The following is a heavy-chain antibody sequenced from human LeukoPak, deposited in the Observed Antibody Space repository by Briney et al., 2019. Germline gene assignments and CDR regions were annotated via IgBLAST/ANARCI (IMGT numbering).Heavy chain of an antibody. CDR3: ARGDYALAPADRYFDL. CDR2: IITVFGAP. CDR1: GGTFGTYA. J-gene: IGHJ2*01. Sequence: ASVTVSCKASGGTFGTYAVYWVRQAPGQGLEWMGGIITVFGAPKYAQKFQDRVTLTTDESTGTAYMDLNSLTSDDTAVYFCARGDYALAPADRYFDLWGRGTLVTVSS. D-gene: IGHD3-16*01. V-gene: IGHV1-69*05.